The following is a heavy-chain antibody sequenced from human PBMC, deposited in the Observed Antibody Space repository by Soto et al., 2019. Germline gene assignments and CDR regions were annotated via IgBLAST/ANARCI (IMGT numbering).Heavy chain of an antibody. V-gene: IGHV4-59*01. J-gene: IGHJ6*02. CDR3: ARDLWGYCGTDCYPLDV. D-gene: IGHD2-21*02. Sequence: SETLSLTCTVSGGSISGYYWSWIRQPPGKGLEWIGYMYNTGSTVYNPSFKSRVTISVDTSKNPFSLKLNSVTAADTAVYYCARDLWGYCGTDCYPLDVWGQGTTVT. CDR1: GGSISGYY. CDR2: MYNTGST.